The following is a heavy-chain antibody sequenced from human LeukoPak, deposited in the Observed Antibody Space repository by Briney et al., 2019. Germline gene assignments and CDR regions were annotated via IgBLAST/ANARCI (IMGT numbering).Heavy chain of an antibody. Sequence: GGSLRLSCAASGFTFSSYVMHWVRQAQGKGLEWVAVISKDGINKYYADSVKGRFTISRDNAKNSLYLQMNSLRAEDTAVYYCAELGITMIGGVWGKGTTVTISS. CDR3: AELGITMIGGV. CDR1: GFTFSSYV. J-gene: IGHJ6*04. D-gene: IGHD3-10*02. CDR2: ISKDGINK. V-gene: IGHV3-30*04.